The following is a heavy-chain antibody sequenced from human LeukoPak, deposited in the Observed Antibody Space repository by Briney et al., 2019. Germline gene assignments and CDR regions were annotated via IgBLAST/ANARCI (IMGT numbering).Heavy chain of an antibody. CDR2: ISSSGSTI. CDR1: GFTFSTYE. V-gene: IGHV3-48*03. CDR3: AELGITMIGGV. Sequence: GGSLRLSCAASGFTFSTYEMNWVRQAPGKVLEWVSYISSSGSTIYYADSVKGRFTISRDNVKNSLYLQMNSLRAKDTAVYYCAELGITMIGGVWGKGTTVTISS. J-gene: IGHJ6*04. D-gene: IGHD3-10*02.